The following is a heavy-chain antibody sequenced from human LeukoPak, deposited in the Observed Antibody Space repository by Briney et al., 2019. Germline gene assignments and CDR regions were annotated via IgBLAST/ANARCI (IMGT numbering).Heavy chain of an antibody. D-gene: IGHD3-10*01. Sequence: SETLSLTCTVSGGSISSSSYYWGWIRQPPGKGLEWIGSIYYSGSTYYNPSPKSRVTISVDTSKNQFSLKLSSVTAADTAVYYCARQAYYYGSGSYSFDYWGQGTLVTVSS. CDR3: ARQAYYYGSGSYSFDY. V-gene: IGHV4-39*01. J-gene: IGHJ4*02. CDR1: GGSISSSSYY. CDR2: IYYSGST.